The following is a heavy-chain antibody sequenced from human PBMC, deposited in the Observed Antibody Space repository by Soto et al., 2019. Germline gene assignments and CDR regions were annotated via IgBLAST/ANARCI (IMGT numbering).Heavy chain of an antibody. CDR1: GFDFSTYW. D-gene: IGHD6-19*01. V-gene: IGHV3-74*02. CDR3: IRASGVAGTGEYF. Sequence: EVQLVESGGGLVQPGGSLRLSCAASGFDFSTYWMHWVRQAPGKGLVWVSLISGGGGTTYADSVEGRFTISRDNANNIVYLQMNSLTEEDTAMYYCIRASGVAGTGEYFWGQGTLVTVSS. CDR2: ISGGGGT. J-gene: IGHJ4*02.